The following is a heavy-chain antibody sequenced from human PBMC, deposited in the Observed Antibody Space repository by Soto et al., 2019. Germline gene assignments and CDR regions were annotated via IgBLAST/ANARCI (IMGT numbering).Heavy chain of an antibody. V-gene: IGHV1-69*10. J-gene: IGHJ4*02. CDR2: IIPILGIA. CDR3: ARDPNSSGFVL. Sequence: GASVKVSCKASGYTFTGYYMHWVRQAPGQGLEWTGWIIPILGIANYAQKFQGRVTITADKSTSTAYMELSSLRSEDTAVYYCARDPNSSGFVLWGQGTLVTVSS. CDR1: GYTFTGYY. D-gene: IGHD6-19*01.